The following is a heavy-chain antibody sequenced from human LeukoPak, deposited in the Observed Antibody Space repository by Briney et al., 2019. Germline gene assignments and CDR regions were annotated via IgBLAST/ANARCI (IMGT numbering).Heavy chain of an antibody. CDR2: ISGNGEP. CDR3: ANFKGKDGIKDHFDY. D-gene: IGHD5-24*01. V-gene: IGHV3-23*01. J-gene: IGHJ4*02. Sequence: GGSLRLSCATSQFNFNKFGMTWVRQAPGKGLEWVSSISGNGEPQYADSVQGRFAISRDNSKNTLYLQMDSLRAEDTAVYYCANFKGKDGIKDHFDYWGQGTLVTVSS. CDR1: QFNFNKFG.